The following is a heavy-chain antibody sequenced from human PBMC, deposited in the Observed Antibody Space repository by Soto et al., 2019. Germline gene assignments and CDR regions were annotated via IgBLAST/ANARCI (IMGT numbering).Heavy chain of an antibody. D-gene: IGHD2-15*01. Sequence: QLQLQESGPGLVKPSETLSLTCTVSGGSISTSGYSWGWTRQPPGKGLEWIGSIHSNGGTYYNPSLKSRVSMYVDTSKNQFSMILSSVNAADTAVYSCARHRYCSWGSCYHLDNWFDPWGQGTLVTVSS. CDR1: GGSISTSGYS. CDR3: ARHRYCSWGSCYHLDNWFDP. V-gene: IGHV4-39*01. CDR2: IHSNGGT. J-gene: IGHJ5*02.